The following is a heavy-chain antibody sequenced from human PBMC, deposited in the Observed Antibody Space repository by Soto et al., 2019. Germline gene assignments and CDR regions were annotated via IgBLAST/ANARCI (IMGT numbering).Heavy chain of an antibody. J-gene: IGHJ5*02. D-gene: IGHD3-3*01. CDR3: ARGQRFSDSFDP. V-gene: IGHV4-4*07. Sequence: SETLSLTCTVSGGAISGHYWTWVRQPAGKGLEWIGRIYSSGGTKYNPSLKSRVDMSLDMSKNQFTLRLSSVTAAATAVYYGARGQRFSDSFDPWGQGTWGTVAS. CDR2: IYSSGGT. CDR1: GGAISGHY.